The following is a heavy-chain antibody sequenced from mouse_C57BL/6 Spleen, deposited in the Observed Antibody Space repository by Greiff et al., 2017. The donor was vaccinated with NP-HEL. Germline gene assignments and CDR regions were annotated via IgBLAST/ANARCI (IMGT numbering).Heavy chain of an antibody. Sequence: EVKVEESGGGLVKPGGSLKLSCAASGFTFSDYGMHWVRQAPEQGLEWVAYISSGSSTIYYADTVKGRFTISRDNAKTTLFLQMTSLRSDDTAMYYCARERGDYGSSVDYWGQGTTLTVSS. CDR3: ARERGDYGSSVDY. CDR1: GFTFSDYG. D-gene: IGHD1-1*01. CDR2: ISSGSSTI. J-gene: IGHJ2*01. V-gene: IGHV5-17*01.